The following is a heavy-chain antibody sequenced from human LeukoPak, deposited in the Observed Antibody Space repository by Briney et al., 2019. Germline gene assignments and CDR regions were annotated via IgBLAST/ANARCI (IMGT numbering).Heavy chain of an antibody. Sequence: SETLSLTCTVSGGSISSSSYYWGWIRQPPGKGLEWIGSIYYSGSTYYNPSLKSRVTISVDTSKNQFSLKLSSVTAADTAVYYCARRVVAASFGYWGQGTLVTVSS. D-gene: IGHD2-15*01. J-gene: IGHJ4*02. CDR2: IYYSGST. CDR3: ARRVVAASFGY. V-gene: IGHV4-39*01. CDR1: GGSISSSSYY.